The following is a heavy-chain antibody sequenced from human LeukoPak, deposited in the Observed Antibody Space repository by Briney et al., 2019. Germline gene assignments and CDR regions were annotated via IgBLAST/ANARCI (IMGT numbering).Heavy chain of an antibody. V-gene: IGHV3-23*01. CDR3: ARVPTSGTYYYFDY. CDR1: GFTFSSYA. CDR2: IHSAGRST. J-gene: IGHJ4*02. Sequence: GGSLRLSCAASGFTFSSYAMAWVRQALGKGLEWVSAIHSAGRSTYCPDSLKGRVTISRDNSKNTLYLQMKSLRPEDTAVYYCARVPTSGTYYYFDYWGQGTLVTVSS. D-gene: IGHD2-8*01.